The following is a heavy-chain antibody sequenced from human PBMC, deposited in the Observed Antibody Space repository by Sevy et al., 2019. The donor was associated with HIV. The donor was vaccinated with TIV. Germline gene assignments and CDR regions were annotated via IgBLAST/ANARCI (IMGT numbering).Heavy chain of an antibody. CDR1: GFTVSSNE. V-gene: IGHV3-66*01. Sequence: GGSLRLSCAASGFTVSSNEMSWVRQAPGKGLEWVSSISGGSTYYADSRKGRFTISRDNSKNTLHLQMNSLRAEDTAVYFTAKVATKTYHMDVWGKGTTVTVSS. CDR3: AKVATKTYHMDV. J-gene: IGHJ6*03. CDR2: ISGGST. D-gene: IGHD5-12*01.